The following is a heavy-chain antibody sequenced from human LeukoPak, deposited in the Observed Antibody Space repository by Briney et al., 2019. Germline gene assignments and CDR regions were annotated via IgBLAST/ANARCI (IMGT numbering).Heavy chain of an antibody. CDR1: GFTFSNHA. CDR2: ISGSGGTT. V-gene: IGHV3-23*01. Sequence: GGSLRLSCAASGFTFSNHAMSWVRQAPGKGLEWVSGISGSGGTTYYTDSVKGRFTISRDNSNNTLYLQMNSLRAEDTAVYYCAKDRWLQYVSHLDCWGKGTLVTVSS. CDR3: AKDRWLQYVSHLDC. D-gene: IGHD5-24*01. J-gene: IGHJ4*02.